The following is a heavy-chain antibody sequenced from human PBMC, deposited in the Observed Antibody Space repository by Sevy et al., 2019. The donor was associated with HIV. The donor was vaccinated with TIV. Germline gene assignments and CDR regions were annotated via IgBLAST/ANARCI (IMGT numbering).Heavy chain of an antibody. CDR1: GFNFNDYW. CDR3: ARDSPPYTSTFSSSYV. Sequence: GWSLRLSCAASGFNFNDYWMNWVRQAPGKGLEWVANINQDGSAKYYVDSAKGRFTISRDNAKNSLYLQMNSLRADDTAVYYCARDSPPYTSTFSSSYVWGQGTLVTVSS. CDR2: INQDGSAK. D-gene: IGHD6-6*01. J-gene: IGHJ4*02. V-gene: IGHV3-7*03.